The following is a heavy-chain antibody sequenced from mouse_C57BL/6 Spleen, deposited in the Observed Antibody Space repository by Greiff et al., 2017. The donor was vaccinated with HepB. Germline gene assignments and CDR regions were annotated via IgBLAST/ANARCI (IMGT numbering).Heavy chain of an antibody. D-gene: IGHD2-4*01. V-gene: IGHV1-69*01. Sequence: VQLQQPGAELVMPGASVKLSCKASGYTFTSYWMHWVKQRPGQGLEWIGEIDPSDSYTNYNQKFKGKSTLTVDKSSSTAYMQLSSLTSEDSAVYYCANYDYDGFAYWGQGTLVTVSA. CDR1: GYTFTSYW. CDR2: IDPSDSYT. CDR3: ANYDYDGFAY. J-gene: IGHJ3*01.